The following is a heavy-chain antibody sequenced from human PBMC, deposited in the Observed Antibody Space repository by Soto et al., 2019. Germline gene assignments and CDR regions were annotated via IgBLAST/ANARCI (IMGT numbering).Heavy chain of an antibody. Sequence: ASVKVSCKASGGTFSSYAISWVRQAPGQGLEWMGGIIPIFGTANYAQKFQGRVTITADESTSTAYMELSSLRSEDTAVYYCASVGSGYYLDFDYWGQGTLVTVSS. D-gene: IGHD3-22*01. CDR1: GGTFSSYA. CDR3: ASVGSGYYLDFDY. CDR2: IIPIFGTA. J-gene: IGHJ4*02. V-gene: IGHV1-69*13.